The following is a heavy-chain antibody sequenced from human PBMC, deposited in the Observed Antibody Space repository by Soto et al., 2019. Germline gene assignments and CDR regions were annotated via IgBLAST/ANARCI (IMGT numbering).Heavy chain of an antibody. Sequence: TLSLTCTVSGGSVSSGSYYWSWIRQPPGKGLEWIGYIYYSGSTNYNPSLKSRVTISVDTSKNQFSLKLSSVTAADTAVYYCAREGPLDYDILTGFDYWGQGTLVTVSS. CDR3: AREGPLDYDILTGFDY. D-gene: IGHD3-9*01. CDR2: IYYSGST. V-gene: IGHV4-61*01. J-gene: IGHJ4*02. CDR1: GGSVSSGSYY.